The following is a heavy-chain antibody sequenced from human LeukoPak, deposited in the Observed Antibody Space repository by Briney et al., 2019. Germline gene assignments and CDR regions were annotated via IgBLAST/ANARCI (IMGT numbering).Heavy chain of an antibody. Sequence: ASVKVSCKASGGTFSSYAISWVRQAPGQGLEWMGGIIPIFGTANYAQKFQGRVTITTDESTSTAYMELSSLRSEDTAVYYCARAHYYDSSGYYETDYWGQGTLVTVSS. J-gene: IGHJ4*02. V-gene: IGHV1-69*05. CDR2: IIPIFGTA. D-gene: IGHD3-22*01. CDR1: GGTFSSYA. CDR3: ARAHYYDSSGYYETDY.